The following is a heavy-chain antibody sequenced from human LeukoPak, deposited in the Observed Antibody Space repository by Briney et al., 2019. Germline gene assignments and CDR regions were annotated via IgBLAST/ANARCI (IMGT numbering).Heavy chain of an antibody. CDR1: GFTVSSYG. CDR3: AKDGEYSSSWKSGSYSYFDY. J-gene: IGHJ4*02. CDR2: IRYDGSNK. Sequence: GGSLRLSCAASGFTVSSYGMHWVRQAPGKGLEWVAFIRYDGSNKYYADSVKGRFTISRDNSKNTLYLQMNSLRAEDTAVYYCAKDGEYSSSWKSGSYSYFDYWGQGTLVTVSS. V-gene: IGHV3-30*02. D-gene: IGHD6-13*01.